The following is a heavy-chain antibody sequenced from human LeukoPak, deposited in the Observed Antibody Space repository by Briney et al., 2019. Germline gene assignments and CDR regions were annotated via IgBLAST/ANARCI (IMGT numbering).Heavy chain of an antibody. CDR1: GFTFNNYW. V-gene: IGHV3-7*01. Sequence: GGSLRLSCAASGFTFNNYWMTWVRQAPGKGLEWVANIKEDGSEKYYVDSVKGRITISRDNAKNSLYLQMNSLRAEDTAVYYCARDSSPYDSSAYWDAFDIWGQGTMVTVSS. J-gene: IGHJ3*02. CDR2: IKEDGSEK. D-gene: IGHD3-22*01. CDR3: ARDSSPYDSSAYWDAFDI.